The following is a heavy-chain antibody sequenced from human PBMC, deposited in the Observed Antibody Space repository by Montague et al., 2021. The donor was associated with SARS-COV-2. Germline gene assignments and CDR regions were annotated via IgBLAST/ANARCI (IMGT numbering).Heavy chain of an antibody. D-gene: IGHD6-13*01. J-gene: IGHJ4*02. CDR3: ARDVGWYSSSWFDY. CDR2: IYYSGST. Sequence: TLSLTCTVSGGSISSGGYYWSWIRQHPGKGLERIGYIYYSGSTXYNPSLKSRVAISVDTSKNQFSLKLSSVTAADTAVYYCARDVGWYSSSWFDYWGQGTLVTVSS. V-gene: IGHV4-31*03. CDR1: GGSISSGGYY.